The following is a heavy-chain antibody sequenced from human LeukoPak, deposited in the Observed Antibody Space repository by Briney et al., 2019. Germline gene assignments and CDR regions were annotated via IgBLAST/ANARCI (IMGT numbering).Heavy chain of an antibody. D-gene: IGHD5-18*01. CDR2: LSHAGTN. V-gene: IGHV4-39*01. CDR3: ARLGGGVQLWGD. Sequence: PSETLSLTCTVSGGSITSNSYSWGWIRQPPGKGLQWIVTLSHAGTNYYNPSLKSRVTMPVDRSKNQFSLKLTSVTATDTAVYYCARLGGGVQLWGDWGQGTLVTVSS. J-gene: IGHJ4*02. CDR1: GGSITSNSYS.